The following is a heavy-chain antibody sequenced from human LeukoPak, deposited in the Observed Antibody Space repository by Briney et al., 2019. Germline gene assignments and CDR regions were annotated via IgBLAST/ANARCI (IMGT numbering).Heavy chain of an antibody. CDR3: ACSDPYVGAFDI. Sequence: PSEPLSLTCAVYGGSFSSYYWTWIRQPPGKGLEWIGEINHSGSTNYNPSLKSRVTILVDMSKNQFSLKLTSVTAADTALYYCACSDPYVGAFDIWGQGTEVTVSS. CDR2: INHSGST. J-gene: IGHJ3*02. D-gene: IGHD2-15*01. V-gene: IGHV4-34*01. CDR1: GGSFSSYY.